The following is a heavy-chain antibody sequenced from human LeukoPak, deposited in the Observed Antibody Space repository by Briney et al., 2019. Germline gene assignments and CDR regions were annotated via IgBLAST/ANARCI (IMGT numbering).Heavy chain of an antibody. CDR3: ARENDYSNYEGGDYYYYYMDV. V-gene: IGHV3-66*01. CDR1: GFTVSSNY. J-gene: IGHJ6*03. Sequence: GGSLRLSCAASGFTVSSNYMSWVRQAPGKGLEWVSVIYSGGSTYYADSVKGRFTISRDNSKNTLYLQMNSLRAEDTALYHCARENDYSNYEGGDYYYYYMDVWGKGTTVTVSS. CDR2: IYSGGST. D-gene: IGHD4-11*01.